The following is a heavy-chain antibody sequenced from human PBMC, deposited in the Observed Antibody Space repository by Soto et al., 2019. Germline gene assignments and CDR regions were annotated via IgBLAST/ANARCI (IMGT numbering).Heavy chain of an antibody. D-gene: IGHD3-9*01. CDR1: GFSLSNARMG. J-gene: IGHJ4*02. V-gene: IGHV2-26*01. Sequence: QVTLKESGPVLVKPTETLTLTCTVSGFSLSNARMGVSWIRQPPGKALEWLAHIFSNDEKSYSTSLKSRLTISKDTSKSQVVLTMTNMDPVDTATYYCARSHYYILTGYYPLGYWGQGTLVTVSS. CDR2: IFSNDEK. CDR3: ARSHYYILTGYYPLGY.